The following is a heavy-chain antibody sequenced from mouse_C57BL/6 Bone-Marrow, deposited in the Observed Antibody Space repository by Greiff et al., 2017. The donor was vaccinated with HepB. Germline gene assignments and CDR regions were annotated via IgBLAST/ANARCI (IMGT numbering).Heavy chain of an antibody. D-gene: IGHD1-1*02. J-gene: IGHJ3*01. Sequence: EVKLQESGPGLVKPSQSLSLTCSVTGYSITSGYYWNWIRQFPGNKLEWMGYISYDGSNNYNPSLKNRISITRDTSKNQFFLKLNSVTTEDTATYYCAREDYGQLRLAYWGQGTLVTVSA. CDR1: GYSITSGYY. CDR3: AREDYGQLRLAY. CDR2: ISYDGSN. V-gene: IGHV3-6*01.